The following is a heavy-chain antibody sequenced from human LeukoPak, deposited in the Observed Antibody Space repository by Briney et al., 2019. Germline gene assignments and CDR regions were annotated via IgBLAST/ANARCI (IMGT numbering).Heavy chain of an antibody. Sequence: GGSLRLACAASGFTFSDYAMSWVRQAPGKGLVWVSGISGSGRSTYYADSVKGRFTISRDNSKNTLYLQMNSLRAEDTAVYYCAKAGYSYGFYYYYMDVWGKGTTVTISS. CDR3: AKAGYSYGFYYYYMDV. D-gene: IGHD5-18*01. CDR1: GFTFSDYA. V-gene: IGHV3-23*01. CDR2: ISGSGRST. J-gene: IGHJ6*03.